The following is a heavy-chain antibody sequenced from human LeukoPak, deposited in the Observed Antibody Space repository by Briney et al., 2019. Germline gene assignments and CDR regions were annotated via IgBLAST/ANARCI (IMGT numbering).Heavy chain of an antibody. D-gene: IGHD3-16*02. CDR1: GYTFTSYS. CDR2: INPSGDNT. J-gene: IGHJ4*02. Sequence: GASVKVSCKASGYTFTSYSMHWVRQAPGQGLEWMGIINPSGDNTTSAQKFRGRVTMTRDTSTSTVYMELSSLRSEDTAVYYCASSAFVGSHYDYVWGNYRLFDYWGQGTLVTVSS. V-gene: IGHV1-46*01. CDR3: ASSAFVGSHYDYVWGNYRLFDY.